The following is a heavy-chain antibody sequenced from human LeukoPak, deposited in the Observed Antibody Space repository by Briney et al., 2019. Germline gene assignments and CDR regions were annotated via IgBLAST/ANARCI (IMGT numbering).Heavy chain of an antibody. CDR1: GFTFSSYA. V-gene: IGHV3-23*01. J-gene: IGHJ5*02. CDR2: ISGSGGST. Sequence: GGSLRLSCAASGFTFSSYAMSWVRQAPGKGLGWVSAISGSGGSTYYADSVKGRFTISRDNSKNTLYLQMNSLRAEDTAVYYCAKGPDEDIVVVHWFDPWGQGTLVTVSS. CDR3: AKGPDEDIVVVHWFDP. D-gene: IGHD2-2*01.